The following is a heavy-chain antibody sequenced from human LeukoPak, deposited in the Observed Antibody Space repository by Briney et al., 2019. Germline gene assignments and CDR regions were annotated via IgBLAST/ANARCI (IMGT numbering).Heavy chain of an antibody. J-gene: IGHJ4*02. CDR3: AKMGIQLWLLSFDY. CDR1: GFTFSTYA. D-gene: IGHD5-18*01. Sequence: PGGSLRLSCTASGFTFSTYAVSWVRQAPGKGLEWVSSLNGPGSNTYYADSVKGRFTISRDNSKNTLYLQMNSLRAEDTAVYYCAKMGIQLWLLSFDYWGQGTLVTVSS. V-gene: IGHV3-23*01. CDR2: LNGPGSNT.